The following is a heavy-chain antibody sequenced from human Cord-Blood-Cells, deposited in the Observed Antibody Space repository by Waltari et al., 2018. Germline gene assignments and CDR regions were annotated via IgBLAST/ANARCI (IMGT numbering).Heavy chain of an antibody. CDR1: GGSISSSSYY. V-gene: IGHV4-39*07. Sequence: QLQLQESGPGLVKPSETLSLTCTVSGGSISSSSYYWGWIRQPPGQGLEGIGSIYYSGRTYYNPSLKRRITISVDTSKNQFSLKLSSVTAADTAVYYCARAYDSSGYYYRGSYWYFDLWGRGTLVTVSS. CDR2: IYYSGRT. D-gene: IGHD3-22*01. J-gene: IGHJ2*01. CDR3: ARAYDSSGYYYRGSYWYFDL.